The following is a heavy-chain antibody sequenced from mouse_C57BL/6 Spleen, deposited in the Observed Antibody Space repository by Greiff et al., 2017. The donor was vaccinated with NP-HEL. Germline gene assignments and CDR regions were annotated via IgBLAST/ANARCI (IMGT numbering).Heavy chain of an antibody. CDR1: GFSFNTYA. CDR2: IRSKSNNYAT. CDR3: VRQVQFITTVVATRDYAMDY. V-gene: IGHV10-1*01. Sequence: EVKLMESGGGLVQPKGSLKLSCAASGFSFNTYAMNWVRQAPGKGLEWVARIRSKSNNYATYYADSVKDRFTISRDDSESMLYLQMNNLKTEDTAMYYCVRQVQFITTVVATRDYAMDYWGQGTSVTVSS. J-gene: IGHJ4*01. D-gene: IGHD1-1*01.